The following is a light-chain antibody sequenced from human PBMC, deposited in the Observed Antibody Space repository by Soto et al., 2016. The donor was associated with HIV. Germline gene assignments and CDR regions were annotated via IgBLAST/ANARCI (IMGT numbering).Light chain of an antibody. J-gene: IGLJ2*01. CDR1: KLGDKD. CDR3: QAWDSSTMI. CDR2: QNT. Sequence: SYGLSQPPSMSVSAGQTATISCSGDKLGDKDACWYQQKPGQSPTLVIYQNTNQPSGIPARFSGSKSGNTATLTISGTQAMDEADYYCQAWDSSTMIFGGGTTVTVL. V-gene: IGLV3-1*01.